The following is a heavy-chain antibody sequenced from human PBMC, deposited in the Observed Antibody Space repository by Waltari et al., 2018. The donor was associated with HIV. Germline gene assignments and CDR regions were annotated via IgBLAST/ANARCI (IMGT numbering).Heavy chain of an antibody. Sequence: EEQLVESGGGLVKPGESLRLSCAVSGFTFSDAWMNGVRQAPGKGLEWVGRIRSKADGGTTVYAAPVRGRFTISRDDSESTLYLQMNSLKTEDTAVYYCTKDRGGCSSVSCFASDYWGRGTLVTVSS. V-gene: IGHV3-15*01. CDR3: TKDRGGCSSVSCFASDY. J-gene: IGHJ4*02. CDR2: IRSKADGGTT. CDR1: GFTFSDAW. D-gene: IGHD2-2*01.